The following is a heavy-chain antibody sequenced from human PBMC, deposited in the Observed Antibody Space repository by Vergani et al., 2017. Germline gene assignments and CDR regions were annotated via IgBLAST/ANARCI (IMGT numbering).Heavy chain of an antibody. V-gene: IGHV4-59*01. J-gene: IGHJ3*02. Sequence: QVQLQESGPGLVKPSETLSLTCTVSGGSISSYYWSWIRQPPGKGLEWIGYIYYSGSTNYNPSLKSRVTITVDTSKNQFSLKLSSVTAADTAVYYCARVLIPSEPLYYDFSSHAFDICGQGTMVTVSS. CDR3: ARVLIPSEPLYYDFSSHAFDI. D-gene: IGHD3-3*01. CDR1: GGSISSYY. CDR2: IYYSGST.